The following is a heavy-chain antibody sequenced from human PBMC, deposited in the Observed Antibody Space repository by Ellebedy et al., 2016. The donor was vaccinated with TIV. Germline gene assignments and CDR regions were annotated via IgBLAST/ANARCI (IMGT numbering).Heavy chain of an antibody. CDR3: ARGDYYYYGMDV. CDR2: INPNSGGT. Sequence: AASVKVSCKASGYTFTGYYMHWVRQAPGQGLEWMGWINPNSGGTNYAQKFQGRVTMTKDTSISTAYMELSSLRSEDTAVYYCARGDYYYYGMDVWGQGTTVTVSS. CDR1: GYTFTGYY. J-gene: IGHJ6*02. V-gene: IGHV1-2*02.